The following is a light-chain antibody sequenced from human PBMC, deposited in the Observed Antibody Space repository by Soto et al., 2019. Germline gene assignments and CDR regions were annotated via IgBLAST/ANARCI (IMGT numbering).Light chain of an antibody. CDR1: QTISSW. J-gene: IGKJ4*01. V-gene: IGKV1-5*03. CDR3: QKHDGAPLT. CDR2: KAS. Sequence: DIRMTQSPSTLSGSVGDRVTITCRASQTISSWLAWYQQKPGKAPKLLIYKASTLKSGVPSRFSGSGSGTEFTLTISSLQPDDFATYYCQKHDGAPLTFGGGTKVDIK.